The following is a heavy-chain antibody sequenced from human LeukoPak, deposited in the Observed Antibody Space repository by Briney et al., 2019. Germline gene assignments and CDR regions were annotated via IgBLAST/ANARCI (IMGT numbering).Heavy chain of an antibody. D-gene: IGHD2-15*01. V-gene: IGHV4-39*02. CDR2: IYYSGST. J-gene: IGHJ6*03. Sequence: PSETLSLTCTVSGDSISSSSYYWGWIRQPPGKGLEWIGTIYYSGSTYYNPSLKSRVTISVDTSKNHFSLKLSSVTAADTAVYYCARGGVAATSYYYYYMDVWGKGTTVTISS. CDR3: ARGGVAATSYYYYYMDV. CDR1: GDSISSSSYY.